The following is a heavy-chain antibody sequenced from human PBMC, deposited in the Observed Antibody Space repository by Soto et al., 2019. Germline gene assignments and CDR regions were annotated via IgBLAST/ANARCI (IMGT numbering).Heavy chain of an antibody. J-gene: IGHJ4*02. Sequence: PSETLSLTCTVSGGSISSGDYYWSWIRQPPGKGLEWIGYIYYSGSTYYNPSLKSRVTISVDTSKNQFSLKLSSVTAADTAVYYCARDLDCSGGSCFDYWGQGTLVTVS. V-gene: IGHV4-30-4*01. CDR1: GGSISSGDYY. CDR3: ARDLDCSGGSCFDY. D-gene: IGHD2-15*01. CDR2: IYYSGST.